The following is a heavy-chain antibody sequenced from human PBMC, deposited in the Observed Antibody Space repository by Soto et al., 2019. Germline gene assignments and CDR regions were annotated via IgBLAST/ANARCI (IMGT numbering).Heavy chain of an antibody. D-gene: IGHD2-21*02. V-gene: IGHV1-46*01. CDR1: GDTFTNYY. CDR3: AGGRHVVVVTAALDY. CDR2: VNPSGGHT. Sequence: QVQLMQSGAEVKKPGASVKVSCKASGDTFTNYYIHWVRQAPGQGLEWMGTVNPSGGHTTYAQHFLGRVTMTRDTSTSTLYMERTSLTSDDTAVYYCAGGRHVVVVTAALDYWGQGTLVTVSS. J-gene: IGHJ4*02.